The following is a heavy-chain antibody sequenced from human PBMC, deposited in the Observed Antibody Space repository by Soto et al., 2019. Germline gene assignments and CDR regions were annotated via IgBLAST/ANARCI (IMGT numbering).Heavy chain of an antibody. V-gene: IGHV4-30-4*01. J-gene: IGHJ4*02. Sequence: LSLTCTVSGGSISSGDYYWSWIRQPPGKGLEWIGYIYYTGSTYYNPSLKSRLTISVDTSKNQFSLKLTSVTAADTAVYFCARYQKGPFDYWGQGTLVTVSS. D-gene: IGHD2-2*01. CDR1: GGSISSGDYY. CDR2: IYYTGST. CDR3: ARYQKGPFDY.